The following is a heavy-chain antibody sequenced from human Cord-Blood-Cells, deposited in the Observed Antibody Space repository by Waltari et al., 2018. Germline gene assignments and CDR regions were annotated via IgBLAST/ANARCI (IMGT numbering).Heavy chain of an antibody. CDR3: AGSIAARDAFDI. D-gene: IGHD6-6*01. CDR2: IIPILGIA. V-gene: IGHV1-69*09. J-gene: IGHJ3*02. Sequence: QVQLVQSGAEVKKPGSSVKVSCKASGGTFSSYAISWVRQAPGQGLEWMGRIIPILGIANYAQKFQGRVTITADKSTSTAYMELSSLRSEDTAVYYCAGSIAARDAFDIWGQGTMVTVSS. CDR1: GGTFSSYA.